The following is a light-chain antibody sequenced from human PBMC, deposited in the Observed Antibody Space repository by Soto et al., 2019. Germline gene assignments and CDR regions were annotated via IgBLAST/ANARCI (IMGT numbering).Light chain of an antibody. CDR1: QNIRSW. CDR2: DAS. Sequence: DMPMTQSPTTLSASVGDRVTITCRASQNIRSWLAWYQQKPGKAPKVLIYDASTLESGVPSRFSGSGFGTEFTLTISSLQPDDFATYYCQHYNGYFVQGTKLEIK. V-gene: IGKV1-5*01. J-gene: IGKJ2*01. CDR3: QHYNGY.